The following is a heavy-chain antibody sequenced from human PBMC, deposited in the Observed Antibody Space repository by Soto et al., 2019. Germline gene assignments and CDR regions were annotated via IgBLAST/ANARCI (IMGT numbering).Heavy chain of an antibody. CDR1: GYTFTSYG. V-gene: IGHV1-18*01. Sequence: QVQMVQSGAEVKKPGASVKVSCKASGYTFTSYGVSWVRQAPGQGFEWMGWISAYNGNIDYAQKFQGRVTFTTDTSTSPTYMELRSLSSDDTAVYYCARAGGSWSYADFDYWGQGTLVTVSS. J-gene: IGHJ4*02. CDR2: ISAYNGNI. D-gene: IGHD3-10*01. CDR3: ARAGGSWSYADFDY.